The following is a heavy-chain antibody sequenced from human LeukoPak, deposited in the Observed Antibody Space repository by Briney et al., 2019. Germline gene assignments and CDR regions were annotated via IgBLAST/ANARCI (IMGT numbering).Heavy chain of an antibody. V-gene: IGHV4-59*01. CDR3: ARSYYDFWSGPFDP. CDR1: GGSISSYY. D-gene: IGHD3-3*01. J-gene: IGHJ5*02. CDR2: IYYSGST. Sequence: SETLSLTCTVSGGSISSYYWSWIRQPPGKGLEWIGYIYYSGSTNYNPSLKSRVTISVDTSKNQFSLKLSSVTAADTAVYYCARSYYDFWSGPFDPWGQGTLVTVSS.